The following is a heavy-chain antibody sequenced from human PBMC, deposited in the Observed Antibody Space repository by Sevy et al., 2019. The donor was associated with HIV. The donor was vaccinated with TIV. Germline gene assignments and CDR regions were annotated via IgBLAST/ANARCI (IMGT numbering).Heavy chain of an antibody. CDR3: ARDHAQHRSFDY. Sequence: ASVKVSCKTSGYAFIRNNIHWVRQAPGQGLEWMGIVYPKGGSTSYAQKFQGRVTLTTDAFTSTFFMELTSLRSDDTAVYYCARDHAQHRSFDYWGQGTLVTVSS. V-gene: IGHV1-46*01. J-gene: IGHJ4*02. CDR1: GYAFIRNN. CDR2: VYPKGGST.